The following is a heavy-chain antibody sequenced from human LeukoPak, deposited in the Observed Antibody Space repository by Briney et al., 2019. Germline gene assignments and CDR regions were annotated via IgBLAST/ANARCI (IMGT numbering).Heavy chain of an antibody. Sequence: ASVKVSCKASGYTFTGYYMHWVRQAPGQGLEWMGWINPNSGGTNYAQKFQGRVTMTRDTSISTAYMELSRLRSDDTAVYYCAREGDSSGWPFDYWAREPWSPSPQ. CDR3: AREGDSSGWPFDY. CDR2: INPNSGGT. V-gene: IGHV1-2*02. D-gene: IGHD6-19*01. CDR1: GYTFTGYY. J-gene: IGHJ4*02.